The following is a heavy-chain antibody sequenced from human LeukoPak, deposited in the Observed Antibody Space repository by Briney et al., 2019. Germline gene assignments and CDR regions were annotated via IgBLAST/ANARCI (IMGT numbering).Heavy chain of an antibody. V-gene: IGHV1-18*01. CDR2: IRAYEGNT. J-gene: IGHJ4*02. CDR3: TSVPRDYYDSSGYPTDY. Sequence: GPSVKVSCQASGYTFNSYGISWVRQAPGQGHACMGWIRAYEGNTNYAQKLEGRVNMTTETSKSTAYMELRRLRSDQTVVYYCTSVPRDYYDSSGYPTDYWGQGTLVTVSS. D-gene: IGHD3-22*01. CDR1: GYTFNSYG.